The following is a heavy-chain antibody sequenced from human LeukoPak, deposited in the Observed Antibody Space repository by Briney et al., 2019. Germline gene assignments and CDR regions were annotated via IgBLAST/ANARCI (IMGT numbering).Heavy chain of an antibody. J-gene: IGHJ4*02. V-gene: IGHV4-34*01. CDR3: ARGSEVAVPTA. Sequence: SETLSLTCAVYGGSFSGYYWSWIRQPPGKGLEWIGEINHSGSTNYNPSLKSRVTISVDTSKNQFSLKLSSVTAADTAVYYCARGSEVAVPTAWGQGTLVTVSS. D-gene: IGHD2-2*01. CDR2: INHSGST. CDR1: GGSFSGYY.